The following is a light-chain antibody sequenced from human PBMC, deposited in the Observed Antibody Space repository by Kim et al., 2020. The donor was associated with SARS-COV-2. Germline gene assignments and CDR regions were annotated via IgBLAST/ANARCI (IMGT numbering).Light chain of an antibody. CDR1: QSVSSN. Sequence: EVVMTQSPATLSVSPGERATLSCRASQSVSSNLAWYQQKPGQAPRLLIYGASTRAPGIAARFSGSGSGTEFTLTISSLQSEDFTVYYCQQYNNWPLYSLGQGTKLEI. CDR2: GAS. V-gene: IGKV3-15*01. CDR3: QQYNNWPLYS. J-gene: IGKJ2*03.